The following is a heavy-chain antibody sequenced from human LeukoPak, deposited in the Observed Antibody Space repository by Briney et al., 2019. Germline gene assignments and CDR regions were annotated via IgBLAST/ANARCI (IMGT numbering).Heavy chain of an antibody. Sequence: SETLSLTCTVSGGSISSSSYYWGWLRQPPGTGLEWLGSIYYSGSTNYNPSLKSRVTMSVDTSKNQFSLKLSSVTAADTAVYYCAREKETYYYGSGSTFNHYMDVWGKGTTVTISS. CDR2: IYYSGST. D-gene: IGHD3-10*01. J-gene: IGHJ6*03. CDR1: GGSISSSSYY. CDR3: AREKETYYYGSGSTFNHYMDV. V-gene: IGHV4-39*07.